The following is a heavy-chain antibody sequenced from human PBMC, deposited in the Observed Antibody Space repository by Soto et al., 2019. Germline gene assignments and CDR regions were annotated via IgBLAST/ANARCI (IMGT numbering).Heavy chain of an antibody. CDR3: APSSGWNETPDY. CDR1: GFTFSSYS. Sequence: LRLSCAASGFTFSSYSMNWVRQAPGKGLEWVSSISSSSSYIYYADSVKGRFTISRDNAKNSLYLQMNSLRAEDTAVYYCAPSSGWNETPDYWGQGTLVTVSS. CDR2: ISSSSSYI. D-gene: IGHD6-19*01. V-gene: IGHV3-21*01. J-gene: IGHJ4*02.